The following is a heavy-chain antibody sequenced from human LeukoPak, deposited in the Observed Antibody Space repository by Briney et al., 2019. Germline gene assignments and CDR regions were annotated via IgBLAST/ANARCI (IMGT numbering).Heavy chain of an antibody. V-gene: IGHV7-4-1*02. D-gene: IGHD2-2*01. Sequence: ASVKVSCKASGYTFTSYAMNWVRQAPGQGLEWMGWINTNTGNPTYAQGFTGRFVFSLDTSVSTAYLQISSLKAEDTAVYYCARVPIYCSSTSCYGLDYWGQGTLVTVSS. CDR2: INTNTGNP. J-gene: IGHJ4*02. CDR1: GYTFTSYA. CDR3: ARVPIYCSSTSCYGLDY.